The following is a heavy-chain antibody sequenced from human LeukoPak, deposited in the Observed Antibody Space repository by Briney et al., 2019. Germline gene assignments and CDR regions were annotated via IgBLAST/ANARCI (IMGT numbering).Heavy chain of an antibody. Sequence: SETLSLACAVYGGSFSGCYWSCIRQPPGKGLEWIGEINHSGRTNYNPSLKSRVTISVDTSKNQFSLKLSSVYYCARLVGSSWYHEVLLGRDYWGQGTLVTVSS. CDR1: GGSFSGCY. CDR2: INHSGRT. CDR3: WYHEVLLGRDY. V-gene: IGHV4-34*01. J-gene: IGHJ4*02. D-gene: IGHD6-13*01.